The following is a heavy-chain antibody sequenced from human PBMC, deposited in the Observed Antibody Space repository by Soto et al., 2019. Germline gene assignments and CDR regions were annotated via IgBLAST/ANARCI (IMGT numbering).Heavy chain of an antibody. CDR2: IWYDGGNK. Sequence: GGSLRLSCAASGFTFSSYGMHWVRQAPGKGLEWVAVIWYDGGNKYYADSVKGRFTISRDNSKNTLYLQMNSLRAEDTAVYYCARDKSYDFWSGYSHGMDVWGQGTTVTVSS. CDR1: GFTFSSYG. D-gene: IGHD3-3*01. V-gene: IGHV3-33*01. J-gene: IGHJ6*02. CDR3: ARDKSYDFWSGYSHGMDV.